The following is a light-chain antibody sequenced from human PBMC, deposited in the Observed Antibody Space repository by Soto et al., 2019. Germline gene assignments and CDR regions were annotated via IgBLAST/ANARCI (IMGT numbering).Light chain of an antibody. V-gene: IGKV1-27*01. J-gene: IGKJ1*01. CDR3: QKYCTAPET. CDR1: QGIGNY. Sequence: DIQMTQSPSSLSASVGDRVTITCRASQGIGNYLAWYQQKPGKVPKNLIYDASTLQSGVRSRFSGSGSGTDFTLTNSSLQPEDVVTYYGQKYCTAPETFGQGTKVEIK. CDR2: DAS.